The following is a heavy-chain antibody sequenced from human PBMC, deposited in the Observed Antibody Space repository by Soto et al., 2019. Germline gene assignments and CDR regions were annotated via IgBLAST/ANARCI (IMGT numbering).Heavy chain of an antibody. CDR1: GFTFSSYG. J-gene: IGHJ4*02. Sequence: QVQLVESGGGVVQPGRSLRLSCAASGFTFSSYGMHWVRQAPGKGLEWVAVISYDGSNKYYADSVKGRFTISRDNSKNTLYLQMNSLRAEDTAVYYCAKEGTTVVRAIDYWGQGTLVTVSS. V-gene: IGHV3-30*18. D-gene: IGHD4-17*01. CDR2: ISYDGSNK. CDR3: AKEGTTVVRAIDY.